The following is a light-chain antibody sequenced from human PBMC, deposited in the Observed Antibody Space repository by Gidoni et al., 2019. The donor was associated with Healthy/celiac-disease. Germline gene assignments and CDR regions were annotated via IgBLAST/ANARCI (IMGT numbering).Light chain of an antibody. V-gene: IGKV3-11*01. CDR3: QQRSNWPPKLT. J-gene: IGKJ4*01. Sequence: EIVLTQSPATLSLSPGERASLSCRASQSVSSYLAWYQQKPGQAPRLLIYDASNRATGIPARFSGSGSGTDFTLTISSLEPEDFAVYYCQQRSNWPPKLTFGGGTKVEIK. CDR1: QSVSSY. CDR2: DAS.